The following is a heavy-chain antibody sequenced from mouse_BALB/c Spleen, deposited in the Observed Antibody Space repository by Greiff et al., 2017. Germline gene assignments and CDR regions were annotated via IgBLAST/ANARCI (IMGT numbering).Heavy chain of an antibody. CDR1: GFTFTDYY. CDR3: ARDEDYGSSWFAY. D-gene: IGHD1-1*01. V-gene: IGHV7-3*02. Sequence: DVQLVESGGGLVQPGGSLRLSCATSGFTFTDYYMSWVRQPPGKALEWLGFIRNKANGYTTEYSASVKGRFTISRDNSQSILYLQMNTLRAEDSATYYCARDEDYGSSWFAYWGQGTLVTVSA. J-gene: IGHJ3*01. CDR2: IRNKANGYTT.